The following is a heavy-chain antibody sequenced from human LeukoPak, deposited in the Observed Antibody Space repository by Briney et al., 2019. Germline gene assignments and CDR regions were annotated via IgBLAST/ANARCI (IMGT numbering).Heavy chain of an antibody. Sequence: PGGSLRLSCAASGFTFSSYSMNWVRQAPGKGLEWVSSISSSSSTIYYADSVKGRFTISRDNAKNSLYLQMNSLRAEDTAVYYCARDLWLLHFDYWGQGTLVTVSS. D-gene: IGHD3-22*01. V-gene: IGHV3-48*01. CDR1: GFTFSSYS. CDR3: ARDLWLLHFDY. J-gene: IGHJ4*02. CDR2: ISSSSSTI.